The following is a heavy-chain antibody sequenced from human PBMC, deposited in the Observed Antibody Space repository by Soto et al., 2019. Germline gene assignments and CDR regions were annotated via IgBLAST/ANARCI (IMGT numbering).Heavy chain of an antibody. D-gene: IGHD2-8*01. V-gene: IGHV4-39*01. J-gene: IGHJ6*02. CDR3: ARQEVPQWFTKGYYGMDV. CDR1: GGSISSSSYY. Sequence: SDTLSVTCTVSGGSISSSSYYWCWIRQPPGKGLEWIGSIYYSGSTYYNPSLKSRVTISVDTSKNQFSLKLSSVTAADTAVYYCARQEVPQWFTKGYYGMDVWDQGTTVT. CDR2: IYYSGST.